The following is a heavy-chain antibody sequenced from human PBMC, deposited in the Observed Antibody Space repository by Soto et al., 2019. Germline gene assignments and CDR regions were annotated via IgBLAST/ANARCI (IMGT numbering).Heavy chain of an antibody. V-gene: IGHV4-31*03. Sequence: SETLSLTCTVSGGSISSGGYYWSWIRQHPGKGLEWIGYIYYSGSTYYNPSLKSRVTISVDTSKNQFSLKLSSVTAADTAVYYCARVDTAMDMPNFDYWGQGTLVTVSS. J-gene: IGHJ4*02. CDR3: ARVDTAMDMPNFDY. CDR2: IYYSGST. CDR1: GGSISSGGYY. D-gene: IGHD5-18*01.